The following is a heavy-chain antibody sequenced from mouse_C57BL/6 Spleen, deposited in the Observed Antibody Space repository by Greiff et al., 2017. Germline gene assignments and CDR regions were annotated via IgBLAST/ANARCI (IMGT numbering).Heavy chain of an antibody. V-gene: IGHV1-55*01. CDR2: IYPGSGST. D-gene: IGHD2-3*01. CDR1: GYTFTSYW. Sequence: QVQLQQPGAELVKPGASVKMSCKASGYTFTSYWITWVKQRPGQGLEWIGDIYPGSGSTNYNEKFKSKATLTVDTSSSTAYMQLSSLTSEDSAVYYCARDNGYYVYFDDWGQGTTLTVSS. CDR3: ARDNGYYVYFDD. J-gene: IGHJ2*01.